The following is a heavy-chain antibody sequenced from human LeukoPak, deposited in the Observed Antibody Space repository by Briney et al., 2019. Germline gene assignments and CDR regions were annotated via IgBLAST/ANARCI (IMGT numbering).Heavy chain of an antibody. J-gene: IGHJ4*02. CDR1: WFTGQSNF. CDR3: ARYSGYDLGGEYYFDY. V-gene: IGHV3-53*01. Sequence: PGASMILSCAASWFTGQSNFMSGIRQAPAKVLGWVSLVYSGGSTYYVESVDGRFTIPIDKSNNAPYLQMNSLSDDDTPVYYCARYSGYDLGGEYYFDYWGQGTLVTVSS. CDR2: VYSGGST. D-gene: IGHD5-12*01.